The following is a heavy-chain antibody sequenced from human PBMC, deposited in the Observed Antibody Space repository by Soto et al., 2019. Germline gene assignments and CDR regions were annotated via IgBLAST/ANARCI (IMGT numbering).Heavy chain of an antibody. D-gene: IGHD3-9*01. CDR3: ARLEGLATISHYFDF. V-gene: IGHV4-39*01. CDR1: DDSINSDKYY. Sequence: QLQLQESGPGLVKPSETLSLTCSVSDDSINSDKYYWGWIRQPPGKGLEWIGSIYYRGNAYYNPSLQTRVTISLDKSESQFSLKLNSVTAADSAVYFCARLEGLATISHYFDFWGPGALVTVSS. J-gene: IGHJ4*02. CDR2: IYYRGNA.